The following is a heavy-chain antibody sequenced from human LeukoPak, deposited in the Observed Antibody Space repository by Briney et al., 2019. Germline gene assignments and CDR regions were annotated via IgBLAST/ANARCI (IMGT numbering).Heavy chain of an antibody. Sequence: SETLSLTCTVSGGSIRSVTYYWGWIRQSPGKGLEWVGSVSFTGSTYYNPSLKSRVTISIDTSKNQFSLKLSSVTAADTAVYYCAREPVMVRVGAFDIWGQGTMVTVSS. D-gene: IGHD3-10*01. CDR2: VSFTGST. V-gene: IGHV4-39*07. J-gene: IGHJ3*02. CDR3: AREPVMVRVGAFDI. CDR1: GGSIRSVTYY.